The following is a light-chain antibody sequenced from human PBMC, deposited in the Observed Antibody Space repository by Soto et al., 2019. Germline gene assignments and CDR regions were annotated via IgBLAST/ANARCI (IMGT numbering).Light chain of an antibody. CDR2: AAS. CDR1: QDISNY. V-gene: IGKV1-16*02. CDR3: QQYNNYPRT. Sequence: DIQMTQSPSSLSASIGDRVTITCRASQDISNYLAWFQQKPGKAPNSLISAASSLKSGVPSKFIGSRSGTDFTLTINNPQPEDFTTYYCQQYNNYPRTFGQGTKVELK. J-gene: IGKJ1*01.